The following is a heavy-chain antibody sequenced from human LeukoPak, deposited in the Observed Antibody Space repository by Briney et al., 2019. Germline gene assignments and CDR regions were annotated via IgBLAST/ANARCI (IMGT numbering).Heavy chain of an antibody. CDR2: FSYPGST. CDR3: ARHNHGMDV. CDR1: GGSISRSGYY. Sequence: YPSETLSLTCTVSGGSISRSGYYWGWIRQPPGKGLEWIGSFSYPGSTYYNSSLKSRLTVSVDTSRTQLSLKLTSVTAADTAVYYCARHNHGMDVWGQGTTVTVSS. J-gene: IGHJ6*02. V-gene: IGHV4-39*01.